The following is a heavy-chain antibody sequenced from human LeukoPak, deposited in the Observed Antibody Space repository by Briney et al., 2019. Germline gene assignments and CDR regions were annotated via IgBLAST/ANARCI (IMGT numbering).Heavy chain of an antibody. J-gene: IGHJ4*02. CDR1: GGSIRSSSYN. CDR3: ARARRFWDDSSGYYALWIPYYFDY. V-gene: IGHV4-61*05. CDR2: IYYSGST. D-gene: IGHD3-22*01. Sequence: SETLSLTCTVSGGSIRSSSYNWGWIRQPPGKGLEWIGYIYYSGSTNYNPSLKSRVTISVDTSKNQFSLKLSSVTAADTAVYYCARARRFWDDSSGYYALWIPYYFDYWGQGTLVTVSS.